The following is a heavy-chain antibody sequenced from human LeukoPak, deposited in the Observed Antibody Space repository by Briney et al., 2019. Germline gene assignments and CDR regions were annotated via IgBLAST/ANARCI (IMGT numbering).Heavy chain of an antibody. Sequence: SETLSLTCAAYGGSLSGYYWSWIRQPPGKGLEWIGEINHSGSTNYNPSLKSRVTISVDTSKNQFSLKLSSVTAADTAVYYCASVHERNWFDPWGQGTLVTVSS. CDR2: INHSGST. CDR3: ASVHERNWFDP. J-gene: IGHJ5*02. CDR1: GGSLSGYY. V-gene: IGHV4-34*01.